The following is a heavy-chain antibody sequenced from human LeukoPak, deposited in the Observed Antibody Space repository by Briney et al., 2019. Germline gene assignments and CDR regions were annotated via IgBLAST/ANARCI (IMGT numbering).Heavy chain of an antibody. V-gene: IGHV3-21*01. D-gene: IGHD4-17*01. J-gene: IGHJ5*02. CDR2: ISSTSSYI. CDR3: ARVGDRGLRYGWFDP. Sequence: GGSLRLSCAASGFTFSNYSMNWVRQAPGKGLEWVSSISSTSSYIYYADSVKGRFTISRDNAKNSLYLQMNSLRAEDTAVYYCARVGDRGLRYGWFDPWGQGTLVTVSP. CDR1: GFTFSNYS.